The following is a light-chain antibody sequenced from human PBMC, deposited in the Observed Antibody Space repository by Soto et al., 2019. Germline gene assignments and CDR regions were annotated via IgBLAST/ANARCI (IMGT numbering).Light chain of an antibody. Sequence: QSALTQPASVSGSPGQSITISCTGTSSDVGSYNLVSWYQQHPGKAPKLMIYEGSKRPSGVSNRFSGSKSGNTASPTISGLQAEDEADYYCCSSAGSTIYVFGTGTKVTVL. CDR1: SSDVGSYNL. V-gene: IGLV2-23*01. CDR2: EGS. CDR3: CSSAGSTIYV. J-gene: IGLJ1*01.